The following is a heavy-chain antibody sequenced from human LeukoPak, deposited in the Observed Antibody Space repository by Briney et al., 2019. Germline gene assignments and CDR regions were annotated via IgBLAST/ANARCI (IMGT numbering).Heavy chain of an antibody. CDR2: VSRSSSYT. D-gene: IGHD6-19*01. J-gene: IGHJ3*02. V-gene: IGHV3-21*04. Sequence: PGGSLRLSCAASGFSFSGYSMNWVRQAPGEGLEWVSSVSRSSSYTYYADSVKGRFTISRDNSKNTLYLQMNSLRAEDTAVYYCAKEGRIAVAGHPDDAFDIWGQGTMVTVSS. CDR1: GFSFSGYS. CDR3: AKEGRIAVAGHPDDAFDI.